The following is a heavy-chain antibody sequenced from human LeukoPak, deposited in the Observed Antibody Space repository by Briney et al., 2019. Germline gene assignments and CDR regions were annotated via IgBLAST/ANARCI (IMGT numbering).Heavy chain of an antibody. CDR2: ISGSSSSSDGGAI. Sequence: GGSLRLSCAASGFTFSTYSMNWVRQAPGRGLEWVSYISGSSSSSDGGAIQYADSVKGRFTISRDNAKNSLYLQMNSLRAEDTAVYYCAREHDSGGYYIDYWGQGTLVTVSS. J-gene: IGHJ4*02. D-gene: IGHD3-22*01. CDR1: GFTFSTYS. CDR3: AREHDSGGYYIDY. V-gene: IGHV3-48*04.